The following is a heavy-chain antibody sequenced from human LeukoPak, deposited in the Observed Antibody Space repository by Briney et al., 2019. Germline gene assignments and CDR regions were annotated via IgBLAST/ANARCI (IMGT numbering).Heavy chain of an antibody. D-gene: IGHD2-15*01. CDR1: GFTFSSYC. V-gene: IGHV3-7*03. Sequence: GGSLRLSCAASGFTFSSYCMSWVRQAPGKGLEWVANINKDESEKYYVDSVKGRFTISRDNAKNSLSLQMNSLRAEDTAVYYCAKQLGYCSDGSCYFPYWGQGTLVTVSS. CDR3: AKQLGYCSDGSCYFPY. J-gene: IGHJ4*02. CDR2: INKDESEK.